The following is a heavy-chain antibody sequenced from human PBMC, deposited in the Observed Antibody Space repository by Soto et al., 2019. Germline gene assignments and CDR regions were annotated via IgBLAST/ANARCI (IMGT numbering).Heavy chain of an antibody. Sequence: HPGGSLRLSCADSGFTFSSYGMHWVRQAPGKGLEWVAVISYDGSNKYYADSVKGRFTISRDNSKNTLYLQMNSLRAEDTAVYYCAKDWVSRYYGSGEYYYYGMDVWGQGTTVTVSS. J-gene: IGHJ6*02. V-gene: IGHV3-30*18. CDR1: GFTFSSYG. CDR2: ISYDGSNK. CDR3: AKDWVSRYYGSGEYYYYGMDV. D-gene: IGHD3-10*01.